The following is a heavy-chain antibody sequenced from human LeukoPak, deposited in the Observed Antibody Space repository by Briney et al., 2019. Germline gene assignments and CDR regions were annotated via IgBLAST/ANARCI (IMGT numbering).Heavy chain of an antibody. J-gene: IGHJ5*02. CDR3: AKDWSGDYNWSDP. Sequence: GGSLRLSCAASGFTFSSYEMNWVRQVPGKGLEGVSYISSRGSTIYYADSVKGRFTISRDNAKNSLYLQMNSLRAEDTAVYYCAKDWSGDYNWSDPWGQGTLVIVSS. CDR1: GFTFSSYE. V-gene: IGHV3-48*03. D-gene: IGHD3-3*01. CDR2: ISSRGSTI.